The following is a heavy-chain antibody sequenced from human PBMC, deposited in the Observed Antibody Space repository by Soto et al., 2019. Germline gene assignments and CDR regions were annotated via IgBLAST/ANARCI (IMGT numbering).Heavy chain of an antibody. Sequence: QVQLVQSGAEVKKPGSSVKVSCKASGGTFSSYPISWVRQDPGQGLEWMGGIIPIFGTANYAQKFQGRVTITADESTSTAYMELSSLRSEDTAVYYCARGLNWNALERVGYYYGMDVWGQGTTVTVSS. D-gene: IGHD1-1*01. V-gene: IGHV1-69*01. CDR2: IIPIFGTA. CDR3: ARGLNWNALERVGYYYGMDV. CDR1: GGTFSSYP. J-gene: IGHJ6*02.